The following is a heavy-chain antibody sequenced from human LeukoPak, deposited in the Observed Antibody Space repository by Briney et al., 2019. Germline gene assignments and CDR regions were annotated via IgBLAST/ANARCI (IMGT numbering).Heavy chain of an antibody. Sequence: PSETLSLTCAVYGGSFSGYYWSWIRQPPGKGLEWIGEINHSGSTNYNPPLKSRVTISVDTSKNQFSLKLSSVTAADTAVCYCAVTYYYDSSGYDYWGQGTLVTVSS. CDR1: GGSFSGYY. CDR2: INHSGST. CDR3: AVTYYYDSSGYDY. D-gene: IGHD3-22*01. V-gene: IGHV4-34*01. J-gene: IGHJ4*02.